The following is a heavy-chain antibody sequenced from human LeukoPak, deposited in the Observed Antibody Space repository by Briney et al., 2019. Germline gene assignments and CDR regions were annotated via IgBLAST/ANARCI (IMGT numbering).Heavy chain of an antibody. J-gene: IGHJ4*02. CDR1: GFTFSSYA. D-gene: IGHD3-22*01. CDR2: ISGSAGST. V-gene: IGHV3-23*01. Sequence: GGSLRLSCAASGFTFSSYAMSWVRQAPGKGLEWVSSISGSAGSTSYADSVKGRFTISRDSSKNTLYLQMSSLTADDTAVYHCAKGGGTYDSSGPLGHWGQGTLVTVSS. CDR3: AKGGGTYDSSGPLGH.